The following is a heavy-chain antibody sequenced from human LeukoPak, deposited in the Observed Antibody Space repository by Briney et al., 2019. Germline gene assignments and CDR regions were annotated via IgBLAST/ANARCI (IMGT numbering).Heavy chain of an antibody. CDR3: ARATDIVVVPAARGDAFDI. CDR1: GFTLSSYW. Sequence: QPGGSQRLSCAASGFTLSSYWMSWVRQAPGKGLEWVANINRDGSEKYYVDSVKGRFTISRDNAKNSLYLQMNSLRAEDTAVYYCARATDIVVVPAARGDAFDIWGQGTMVTVSS. V-gene: IGHV3-7*02. J-gene: IGHJ3*02. CDR2: INRDGSEK. D-gene: IGHD2-2*01.